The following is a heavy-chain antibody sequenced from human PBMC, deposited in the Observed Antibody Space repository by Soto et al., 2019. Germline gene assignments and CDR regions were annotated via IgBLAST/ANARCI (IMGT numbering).Heavy chain of an antibody. CDR3: AKVGQYYYGMDV. CDR1: GYTFTGFS. V-gene: IGHV1-3*01. CDR2: INAGNDNT. D-gene: IGHD3-3*01. J-gene: IGHJ6*02. Sequence: ASVKVSCKASGYTFTGFSLHWVRQAPGQRLEWMGWINAGNDNTKYSEKFQGRVTITRDTSASTVYMELSSLSSEDTAVYYCAKVGQYYYGMDVWGQGTTVTVS.